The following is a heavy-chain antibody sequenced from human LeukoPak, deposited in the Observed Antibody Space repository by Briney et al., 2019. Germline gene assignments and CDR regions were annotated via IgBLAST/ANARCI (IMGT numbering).Heavy chain of an antibody. D-gene: IGHD4-17*01. J-gene: IGHJ4*02. V-gene: IGHV3-48*01. Sequence: SGGSLRLSCAASGFTFDTYSMNWVRQAPGKRLEWGSYISGDTSTKYYADSVKGRFTISRDVAKRSMYLQMNSLRAADTAIYYCARTSTYGDYDYWGQGTLVTVSS. CDR3: ARTSTYGDYDY. CDR2: ISGDTSTK. CDR1: GFTFDTYS.